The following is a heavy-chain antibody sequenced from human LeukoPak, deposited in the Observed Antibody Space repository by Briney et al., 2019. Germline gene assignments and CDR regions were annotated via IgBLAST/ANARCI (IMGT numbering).Heavy chain of an antibody. CDR3: AKGRQLLWFGELLWNY. CDR2: ISYDGSNK. CDR1: GFTFSSYG. Sequence: GRSLRLSCAASGFTFSSYGMHWVRQAPGKGLAWVAVISYDGSNKYYADSVKGRFTISRDNSKNTLYLQMNSLRAEDTAVYYCAKGRQLLWFGELLWNYWGQGTLVTVSS. J-gene: IGHJ4*02. D-gene: IGHD3-10*01. V-gene: IGHV3-30*18.